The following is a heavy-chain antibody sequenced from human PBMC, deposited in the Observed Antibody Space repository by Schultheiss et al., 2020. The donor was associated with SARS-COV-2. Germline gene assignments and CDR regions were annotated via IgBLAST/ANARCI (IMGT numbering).Heavy chain of an antibody. CDR1: GGSFSGYY. CDR2: IFHSGST. CDR3: ARHLYSTSGNYFYYYLGV. V-gene: IGHV4-34*12. Sequence: SETLSLTCAVYGGSFSGYYWSWIRQPPGKGLEWIGYIFHSGSTYSNPSVKSRVTISVDRSKNQFSLKLSSVTAADTAVYYCARHLYSTSGNYFYYYLGVWGKGTTVTVSS. D-gene: IGHD2-2*01. J-gene: IGHJ6*03.